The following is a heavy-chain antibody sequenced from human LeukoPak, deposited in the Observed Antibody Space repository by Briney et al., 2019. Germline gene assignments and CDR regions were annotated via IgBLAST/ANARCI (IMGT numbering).Heavy chain of an antibody. Sequence: SETLSLTCTVSGGSISSYYWRWIRQPPGKGLECIGYIYYSGSTNYNPSLKSRVTISVDTSKNQFSLKLSSVTAADTAVYYCARRTYFYDSSSYYFAYWGQGTLVTVSS. D-gene: IGHD3-22*01. V-gene: IGHV4-59*01. CDR3: ARRTYFYDSSSYYFAY. J-gene: IGHJ4*02. CDR1: GGSISSYY. CDR2: IYYSGST.